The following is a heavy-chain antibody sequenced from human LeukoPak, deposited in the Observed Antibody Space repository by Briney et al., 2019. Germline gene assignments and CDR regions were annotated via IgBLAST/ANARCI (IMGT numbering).Heavy chain of an antibody. D-gene: IGHD3-10*01. Sequence: SETLSLTCTVSGASISGYYWSWIRQPPGKGLEWIGYVYYSGSTKYHPSLKSRVTISVDTSMNQFSLKPTSVTAADTAVYYCARADHGSGSLYYYGMDVWGQGATVTVSS. CDR1: GASISGYY. CDR2: VYYSGST. V-gene: IGHV4-59*01. CDR3: ARADHGSGSLYYYGMDV. J-gene: IGHJ6*02.